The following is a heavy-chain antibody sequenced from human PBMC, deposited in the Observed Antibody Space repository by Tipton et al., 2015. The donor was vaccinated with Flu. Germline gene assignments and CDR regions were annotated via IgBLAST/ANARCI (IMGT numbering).Heavy chain of an antibody. J-gene: IGHJ4*02. Sequence: TLSLTCSVSGASISSRSFCWSWIRQSAGKGLEWIGRIHVSENTDFNPSLKSRVAMSLDTSKNQFSLKLTSVTAADTAVYYGAREREDGADGVYFFDFWGQGALVTVSS. CDR3: AREREDGADGVYFFDF. CDR1: GASISSRSFC. CDR2: IHVSENT. V-gene: IGHV4-61*02. D-gene: IGHD5-24*01.